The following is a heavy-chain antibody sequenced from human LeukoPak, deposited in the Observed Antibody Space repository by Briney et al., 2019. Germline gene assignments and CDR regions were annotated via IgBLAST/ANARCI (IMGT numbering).Heavy chain of an antibody. V-gene: IGHV3-23*01. CDR2: ISGSGGTT. Sequence: GGSLRLSCAASGFTFSSYAMSWVRQAPGKGLEWVSAISGSGGTTYYADSVKGRFTISRDNSKNTLYLQMNSLRAEDTAVYYCAKDRNLEGFGYWGQGTLVTVSS. D-gene: IGHD1-1*01. CDR1: GFTFSSYA. CDR3: AKDRNLEGFGY. J-gene: IGHJ4*02.